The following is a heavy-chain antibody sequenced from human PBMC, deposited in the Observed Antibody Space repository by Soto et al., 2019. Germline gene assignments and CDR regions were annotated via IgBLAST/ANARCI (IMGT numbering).Heavy chain of an antibody. J-gene: IGHJ4*02. CDR2: IYWNDDK. Sequence: QITLKESGPTLVKPTQTLTLTCTFSGFSLSTSGVGVGWIRQPPGKALEWLALIYWNDDKRYSPSLKSRLTITKDTSKNQVVLTMTNMDPVDTATYYCAHWLVTLTYYDYVWGSYRIDYWGQGTLVTVSS. CDR3: AHWLVTLTYYDYVWGSYRIDY. CDR1: GFSLSTSGVG. D-gene: IGHD3-16*02. V-gene: IGHV2-5*01.